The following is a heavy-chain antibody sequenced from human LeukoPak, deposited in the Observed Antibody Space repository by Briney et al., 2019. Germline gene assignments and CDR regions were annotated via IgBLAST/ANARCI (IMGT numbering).Heavy chain of an antibody. J-gene: IGHJ4*02. V-gene: IGHV1-2*04. D-gene: IGHD6-19*01. Sequence: ASVKVSCKASGYTFTGYYMHWVRQAPGQGLEWMGWINPNSGGTNYAQKFQGWVTMTRDTSTSTVYMELSSLRSEDTAVYYCARVGESSGLDYWGQGTLVTVSS. CDR1: GYTFTGYY. CDR2: INPNSGGT. CDR3: ARVGESSGLDY.